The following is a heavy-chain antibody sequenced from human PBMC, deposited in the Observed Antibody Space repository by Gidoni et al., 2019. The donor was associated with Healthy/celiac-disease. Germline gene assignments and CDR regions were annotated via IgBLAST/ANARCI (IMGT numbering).Heavy chain of an antibody. J-gene: IGHJ4*02. V-gene: IGHV3-21*01. D-gene: IGHD1-26*01. Sequence: EVQLVESGGGLVQPGGSLRLSCAAPGFTFSSYSMNWVRQAPGKGLEWVSSISSSSSYIYYADSVKGRFTISRGNAKNSLYLQMNSLRAEDTAVYYCARGGSGSYYEFDYWGQGTLVTVSS. CDR2: ISSSSSYI. CDR3: ARGGSGSYYEFDY. CDR1: GFTFSSYS.